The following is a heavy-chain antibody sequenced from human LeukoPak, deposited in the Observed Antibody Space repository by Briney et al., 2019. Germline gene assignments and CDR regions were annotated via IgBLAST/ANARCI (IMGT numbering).Heavy chain of an antibody. J-gene: IGHJ3*02. D-gene: IGHD3-22*01. Sequence: PGGSLRLSCAASGFTFRDYYMTWIRQAPGKGLEWVSYISSSGTTKYYADSVKGRFTLSRDNANNSLYLQMNSLRAEDTAVYYCARARRGDKIVVRSKALDIWGQGTMVTVSS. CDR1: GFTFRDYY. V-gene: IGHV3-11*04. CDR2: ISSSGTTK. CDR3: ARARRGDKIVVRSKALDI.